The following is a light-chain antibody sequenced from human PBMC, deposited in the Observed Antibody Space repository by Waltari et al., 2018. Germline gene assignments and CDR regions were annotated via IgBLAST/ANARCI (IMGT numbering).Light chain of an antibody. Sequence: EIVLTQSPGTLSLSPGERATLSCRASQSVSSSYLAWYQQKPGQAPRLLSYGASSRATGIPDRFSGSGSGTDFTLTISRLEPEDFAVYYCQQYGSSPQGTTFGQGTKLEIK. J-gene: IGKJ2*01. CDR3: QQYGSSPQGTT. CDR2: GAS. CDR1: QSVSSSY. V-gene: IGKV3-20*01.